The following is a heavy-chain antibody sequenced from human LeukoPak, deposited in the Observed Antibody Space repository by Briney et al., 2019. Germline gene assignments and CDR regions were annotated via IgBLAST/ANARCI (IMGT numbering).Heavy chain of an antibody. D-gene: IGHD2-2*01. V-gene: IGHV5-51*01. CDR2: IYPGDSDT. CDR1: GYSFTSYW. J-gene: IGHJ2*01. CDR3: ARLGSYCSSTSCYGSVLNRYFDL. Sequence: GESLKISCKGSGYSFTSYWIGWVRQMPGKGREWMGIIYPGDSDTRYSPSFQGQVTISADKSISTAYLQWSSLKASDTAMYYCARLGSYCSSTSCYGSVLNRYFDLWGRGTLVTVSS.